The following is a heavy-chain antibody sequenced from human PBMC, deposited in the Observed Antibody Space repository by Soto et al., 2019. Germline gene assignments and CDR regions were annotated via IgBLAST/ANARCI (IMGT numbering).Heavy chain of an antibody. CDR1: GLSFNTYA. D-gene: IGHD3-16*01. CDR3: AQDWGSPCFFDF. CDR2: IDPGDTT. V-gene: IGHV3-23*01. Sequence: EVQLLQSGGGLVQPGGSLRLSCAASGLSFNTYAMTWVRQAPGKGLEWVSTIDPGDTTYYADSVKGRFTISRDNSKNTLYLQMTSLRAEDTAIYYCAQDWGSPCFFDFWGQGSLVTVSS. J-gene: IGHJ4*02.